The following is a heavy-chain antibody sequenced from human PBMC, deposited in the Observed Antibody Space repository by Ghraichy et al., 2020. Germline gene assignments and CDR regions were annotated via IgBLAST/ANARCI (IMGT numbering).Heavy chain of an antibody. CDR3: ARVRGGIQLWSGLDV. V-gene: IGHV3-21*01. CDR1: GFTFSSYS. J-gene: IGHJ6*02. Sequence: GGSLRLSCAASGFTFSSYSMNWVRQAPGKGLEWVSSISSSSSYIYYADSVKGRFTISRDNAKNSLYLQMNSLRAEDTAVYYCARVRGGIQLWSGLDVWGQGTTVTVSS. D-gene: IGHD5-18*01. CDR2: ISSSSSYI.